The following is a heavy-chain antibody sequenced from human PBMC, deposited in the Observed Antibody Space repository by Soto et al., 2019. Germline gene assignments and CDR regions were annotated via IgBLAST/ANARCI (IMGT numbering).Heavy chain of an antibody. CDR3: AKGGDYWYFDL. Sequence: EMQLVESGGVVVQPGGSLRLSCAASGFTFDDYTMHWVRQVPGKGLDWVSTISWDGGTTYYADYVKGRFTISRDNSKSSLYLQMNGLTTEDSAFYYCAKGGDYWYFDLWGRGTLATVSS. J-gene: IGHJ2*01. CDR2: ISWDGGTT. D-gene: IGHD3-16*01. CDR1: GFTFDDYT. V-gene: IGHV3-43*01.